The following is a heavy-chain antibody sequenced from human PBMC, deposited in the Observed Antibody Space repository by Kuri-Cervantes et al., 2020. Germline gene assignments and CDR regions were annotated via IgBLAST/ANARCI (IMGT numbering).Heavy chain of an antibody. Sequence: GESLKISCAASGFTFSSYGMHWVRQAPGKGLEWVAVIWYDGSNKYYADSVKGRFTISRDNSKNTLYLQVNSLRAEDTAVYYCARDLRGGGYYFDYWGQGTLVTVSS. V-gene: IGHV3-33*01. D-gene: IGHD3-10*01. CDR1: GFTFSSYG. CDR2: IWYDGSNK. CDR3: ARDLRGGGYYFDY. J-gene: IGHJ4*02.